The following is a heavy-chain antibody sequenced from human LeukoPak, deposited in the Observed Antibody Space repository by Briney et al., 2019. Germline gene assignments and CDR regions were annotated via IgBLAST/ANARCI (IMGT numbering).Heavy chain of an antibody. CDR1: GATFSRYA. CDR2: IIPIFGTA. D-gene: IGHD4-11*01. Sequence: ASVKVSCKASGATFSRYAISWVRQAPGQGLEWMGGIIPIFGTANYAQKFQGRVTITTDESTSTAYMELSSLRSEDTAVYYCASLSFGNYVVPFYYYMDVWGKGTTVTVSS. V-gene: IGHV1-69*05. CDR3: ASLSFGNYVVPFYYYMDV. J-gene: IGHJ6*03.